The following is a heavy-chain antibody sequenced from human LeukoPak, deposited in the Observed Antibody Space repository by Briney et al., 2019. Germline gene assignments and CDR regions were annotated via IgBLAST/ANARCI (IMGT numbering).Heavy chain of an antibody. D-gene: IGHD3-3*01. Sequence: GGSLRLSCAASGFTFSSYGMPWVRQAPGKGLEWVAVIWYDGSNKYYADSVKGRFTISRDNSKNTLYLQMNSLRAEDTAVYYCARSYYDFWSGYSDLDYWGQGTLVTVSS. CDR3: ARSYYDFWSGYSDLDY. V-gene: IGHV3-33*01. CDR1: GFTFSSYG. J-gene: IGHJ4*02. CDR2: IWYDGSNK.